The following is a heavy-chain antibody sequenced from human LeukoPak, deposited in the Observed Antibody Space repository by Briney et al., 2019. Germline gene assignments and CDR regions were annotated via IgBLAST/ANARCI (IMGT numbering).Heavy chain of an antibody. J-gene: IGHJ4*02. V-gene: IGHV4-4*09. Sequence: SETLSLTCTVSSDSISSYYWSWIRQSPGKGLEWIGYIYTSGSTNYNPSLKSRVTISIDTSKNQFSLKLSSVTAADTAVYYCARGLDVPYFDYWGQGTLVTVSS. CDR3: ARGLDVPYFDY. CDR2: IYTSGST. CDR1: SDSISSYY. D-gene: IGHD1-1*01.